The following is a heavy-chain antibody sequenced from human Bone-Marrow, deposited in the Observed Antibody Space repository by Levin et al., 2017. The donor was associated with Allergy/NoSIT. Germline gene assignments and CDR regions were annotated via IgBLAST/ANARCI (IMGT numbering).Heavy chain of an antibody. CDR2: ISSSSSYI. CDR1: GFTFSSYS. D-gene: IGHD5-18*01. V-gene: IGHV3-21*01. J-gene: IGHJ4*02. CDR3: ARSNTAMVTVDY. Sequence: ASVKVSCAASGFTFSSYSMNWVRQAPGKGLEWVSSISSSSSYIYYADSVKGRFTISRDNAKNSLYLQMNSLRAEDTAVYYCARSNTAMVTVDYWGQGTLVTVSS.